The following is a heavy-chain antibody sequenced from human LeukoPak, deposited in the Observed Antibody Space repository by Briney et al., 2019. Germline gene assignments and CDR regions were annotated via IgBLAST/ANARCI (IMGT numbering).Heavy chain of an antibody. Sequence: SETLSLTCTVSGGSISSYYWSWIRQPPGKGLEWIGYIYYSGSTNYNPSLKSRVTISVDTSKNQFSLKLSSVTAADTAVYYCARGLGKQRTYFGYWGQGTLVTVCS. V-gene: IGHV4-59*01. J-gene: IGHJ4*02. CDR3: ARGLGKQRTYFGY. CDR2: IYYSGST. D-gene: IGHD1/OR15-1a*01. CDR1: GGSISSYY.